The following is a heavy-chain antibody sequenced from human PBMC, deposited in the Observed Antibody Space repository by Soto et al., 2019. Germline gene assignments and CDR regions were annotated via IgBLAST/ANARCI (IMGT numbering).Heavy chain of an antibody. J-gene: IGHJ6*02. CDR1: GYTFTGYY. V-gene: IGHV1-2*04. D-gene: IGHD4-4*01. Sequence: GASVKVSCKASGYTFTGYYMHWVRQAPGQGLEWMGWINPNSGGTNYAQKFQGWVTMTRDTSISTAYMELSRLRSDDTAVYYCARGPHYSNYVWAYGMDGWGQGTMVTVSS. CDR3: ARGPHYSNYVWAYGMDG. CDR2: INPNSGGT.